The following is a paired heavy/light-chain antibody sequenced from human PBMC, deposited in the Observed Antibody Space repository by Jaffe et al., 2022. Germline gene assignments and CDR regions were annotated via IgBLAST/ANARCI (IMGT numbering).Heavy chain of an antibody. Sequence: EVQLVESGGGLVQPGRSLRLSCTASGFTFGDYAMSWVRQAPGKGLEWVGFIRSKAYGGTTEYAASVKGRFTISRDDSKSIAYLQMNSLKTEDTAVYYCTRVYDSPFGELYGVGCLDYWGQGTLVTVSS. CDR2: IRSKAYGGTT. J-gene: IGHJ4*02. V-gene: IGHV3-49*04. CDR3: TRVYDSPFGELYGVGCLDY. CDR1: GFTFGDYA. D-gene: IGHD3-10*01.
Light chain of an antibody. V-gene: IGKV1-27*01. Sequence: DIQMTQSPSSLSASVGDRVTITCRASQGISNYLAWYQQKPGKVPKLLIYAASTLQSGVPSRFSGSGSGTDFTLTISSLQPEDVATYYCQKYNSAPFTFGPGTKVDIK. CDR3: QKYNSAPFT. CDR1: QGISNY. J-gene: IGKJ3*01. CDR2: AAS.